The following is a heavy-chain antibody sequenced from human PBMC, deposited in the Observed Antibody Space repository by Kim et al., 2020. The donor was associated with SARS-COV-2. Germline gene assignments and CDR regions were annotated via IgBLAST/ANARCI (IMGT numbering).Heavy chain of an antibody. CDR1: GGSISSSSYY. CDR3: ARVGGENYSSGWYGDY. CDR2: IYYSGST. Sequence: SETLSLTCTVSGGSISSSSYYWGWIRQPPGKGLEWIGSIYYSGSTYYNPSLKSRVTISVDTSKNQFSLKLSSVTAADTAVYYCARVGGENYSSGWYGDYWGQGTLVTVSS. D-gene: IGHD6-19*01. V-gene: IGHV4-39*07. J-gene: IGHJ4*02.